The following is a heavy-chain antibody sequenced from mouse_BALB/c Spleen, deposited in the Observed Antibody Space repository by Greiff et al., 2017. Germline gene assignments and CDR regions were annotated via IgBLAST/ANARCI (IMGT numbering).Heavy chain of an antibody. J-gene: IGHJ3*01. CDR2: ISDGGSYT. CDR1: GFTFSDYY. CDR3: ARDGDYGNLFAY. D-gene: IGHD2-1*01. V-gene: IGHV5-4*02. Sequence: EVQRVESGGGLVKPGGSLKLSCAASGFTFSDYYMYWVRQTPEKRLEWVATISDGGSYTYYPDSVKGRFTISRDNAKNNLYLQMSSLKSEDTAMYYCARDGDYGNLFAYWGQGTLVTVSA.